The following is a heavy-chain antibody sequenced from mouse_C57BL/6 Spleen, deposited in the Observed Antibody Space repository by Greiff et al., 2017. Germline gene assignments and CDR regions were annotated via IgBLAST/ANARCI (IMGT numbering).Heavy chain of an antibody. CDR2: IDPSDSET. V-gene: IGHV1-52*01. J-gene: IGHJ2*01. Sequence: VQLQQPGAELVRPGSSVKLSCKASGYTFTSYWMHWVKQRPIQGLEWIGNIDPSDSETHYNQKFKDKATLTVDKSSSTAYMQLSSLTSADSAVYYCASSYYYGSSFFDYWGQGTTLTVSS. D-gene: IGHD1-1*01. CDR1: GYTFTSYW. CDR3: ASSYYYGSSFFDY.